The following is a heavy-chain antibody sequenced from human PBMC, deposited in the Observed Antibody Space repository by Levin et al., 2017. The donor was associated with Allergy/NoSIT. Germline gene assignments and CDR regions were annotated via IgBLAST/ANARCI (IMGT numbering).Heavy chain of an antibody. CDR3: ARGGWHSSGWYFDK. D-gene: IGHD6-19*01. CDR2: INYGGST. CDR1: GGSFSGYY. Sequence: PSETLSLTCAVYGGSFSGYYWSWIRQPPEKGLEWIGEINYGGSTNYKPSLRSRVTISVDTSKFQFSLKLSSVTAADTAVYYCARGGWHSSGWYFDKWGQGTLVTVSS. J-gene: IGHJ4*02. V-gene: IGHV4-34*01.